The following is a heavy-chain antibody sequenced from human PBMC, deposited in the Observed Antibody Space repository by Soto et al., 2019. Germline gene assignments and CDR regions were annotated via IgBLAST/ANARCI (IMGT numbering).Heavy chain of an antibody. J-gene: IGHJ6*02. CDR2: VSGYSDKR. CDR1: GYTFNTFG. V-gene: IGHV1-18*01. Sequence: ASVKVSCKASGYTFNTFGITWVRQAPGQGLEWMGCVSGYSDKRDYSRKLQDRITLTADPSTTTSYMELRSLTSDDTAIYYCAKNGQPPYYYYGMDVWGQGTTVTVSS. CDR3: AKNGQPPYYYYGMDV. D-gene: IGHD2-8*01.